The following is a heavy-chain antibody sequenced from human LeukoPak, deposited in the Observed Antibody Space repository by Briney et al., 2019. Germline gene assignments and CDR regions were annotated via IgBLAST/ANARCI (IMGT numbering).Heavy chain of an antibody. V-gene: IGHV3-23*01. Sequence: PGGSLRLSCAASGFTFSNYPMSWVRQAPGKGLEWVAAISRSVGSTYYADSVKGRFTISRDNSKNTLYLQMNSLRAEDTAVYYCARASGFYWGQGTLVTVSS. CDR1: GFTFSNYP. J-gene: IGHJ4*02. CDR3: ARASGFY. CDR2: ISRSVGST.